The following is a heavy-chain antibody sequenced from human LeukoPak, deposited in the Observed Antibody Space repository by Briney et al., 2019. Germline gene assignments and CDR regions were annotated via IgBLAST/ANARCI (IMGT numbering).Heavy chain of an antibody. J-gene: IGHJ6*02. CDR2: IKQDGSKK. V-gene: IGHV3-7*01. CDR1: GFTFSNYW. CDR3: SRALDV. Sequence: GGSLRLSCAASGFTFSNYWMHWVRQAPGKGLEWVATIKQDGSKKYYVDSVKGRFTISRDNAKDSLYLQMNSLRAEDTAVYYCSRALDVWGQGTTVTVSS.